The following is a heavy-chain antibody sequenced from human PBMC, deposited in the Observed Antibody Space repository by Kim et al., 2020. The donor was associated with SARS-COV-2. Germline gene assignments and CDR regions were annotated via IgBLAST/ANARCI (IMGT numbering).Heavy chain of an antibody. V-gene: IGHV3-30*03. CDR3: AVVLRFLEWFPSSVLDV. J-gene: IGHJ6*02. CDR2: ISYDGSNK. D-gene: IGHD3-3*01. Sequence: GGSLRLSCAASGFTFSSYGMHWVRQAPGKGLEWVAVISYDGSNKYYADSVKGRFTISRDNSKNTLYLQMNSLRAEDTAVYYCAVVLRFLEWFPSSVLDVWGQGTTVTVSS. CDR1: GFTFSSYG.